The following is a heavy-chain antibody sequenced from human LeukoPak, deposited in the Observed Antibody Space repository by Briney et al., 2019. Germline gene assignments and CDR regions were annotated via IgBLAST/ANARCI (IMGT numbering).Heavy chain of an antibody. V-gene: IGHV3-23*01. Sequence: GGSLRLSCAASGFTFRTYAMSWVRQAPGKGLEWVSGISDSGDGTYYAESVKGRFTISRVNSKNTVFLQMNSLRADDTAKYYCAKDKAPGSRHTPSDFWGQGTLVTVSS. CDR3: AKDKAPGSRHTPSDF. CDR2: ISDSGDGT. D-gene: IGHD2-2*02. J-gene: IGHJ4*02. CDR1: GFTFRTYA.